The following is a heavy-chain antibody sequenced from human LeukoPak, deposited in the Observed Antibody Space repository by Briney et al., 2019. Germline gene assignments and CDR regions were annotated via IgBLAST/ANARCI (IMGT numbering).Heavy chain of an antibody. D-gene: IGHD3-22*01. CDR3: AAYYCDSSGYYFLDY. CDR1: GGSFSGYY. J-gene: IGHJ4*02. V-gene: IGHV4-34*01. CDR2: INHSGST. Sequence: SETLSLTYAVYGGSFSGYYWSWIRQPPGKGLEWIGEINHSGSTNYNPSLKSRVTISVDTSKNQFSLKLSSVTAADTAVYYCAAYYCDSSGYYFLDYWGQGTLVTVSS.